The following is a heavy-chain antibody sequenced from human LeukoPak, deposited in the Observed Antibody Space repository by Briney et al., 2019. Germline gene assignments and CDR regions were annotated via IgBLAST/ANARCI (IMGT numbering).Heavy chain of an antibody. CDR1: GGSISSYY. V-gene: IGHV4-59*01. CDR3: ARGGWYPESFQH. J-gene: IGHJ1*01. D-gene: IGHD6-19*01. Sequence: SETLSLTCTVSGGSISSYYWNWIRQPPGEGLEWIGYIYYSGSTNYSPSLKSRVTISVDTSKNQFSLKLSSVTAADTAVYYCARGGWYPESFQHWGQGALVTVSS. CDR2: IYYSGST.